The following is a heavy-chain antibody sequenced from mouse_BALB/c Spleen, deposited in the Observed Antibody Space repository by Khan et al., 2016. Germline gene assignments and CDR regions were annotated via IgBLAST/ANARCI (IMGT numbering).Heavy chain of an antibody. CDR2: ISSGGSVI. J-gene: IGHJ2*01. Sequence: EVELVESGGGLVLPGGSRKLSCAASGFTFSSFGMHWVRQAPEKGLEWVAFISSGGSVIYYADTVKGRFTISRDNPKNTLFLQMTSLRSEDTAMYYCGRGDYWGQGTTLTVSS. CDR3: GRGDY. CDR1: GFTFSSFG. V-gene: IGHV5-17*02.